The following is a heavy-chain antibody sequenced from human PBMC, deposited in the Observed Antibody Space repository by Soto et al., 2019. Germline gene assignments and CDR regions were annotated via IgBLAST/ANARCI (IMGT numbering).Heavy chain of an antibody. CDR2: IYYSGST. CDR3: ARENYDFWLDD. D-gene: IGHD3-3*01. J-gene: IGHJ4*02. Sequence: PSETLSLTCTVSGGSISSGGYYWSWIRQHPGKGLEWIGYIYYSGSTYYNPSLKSRVTISVDTSKNQFSLKLSSVTAADTAVYYCARENYDFWLDDWGQGTLVTVSS. CDR1: GGSISSGGYY. V-gene: IGHV4-31*03.